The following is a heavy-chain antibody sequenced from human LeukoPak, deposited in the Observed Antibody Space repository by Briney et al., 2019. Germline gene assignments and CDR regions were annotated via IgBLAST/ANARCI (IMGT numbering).Heavy chain of an antibody. J-gene: IGHJ4*02. CDR2: INTNTGNP. D-gene: IGHD6-19*01. CDR1: GYTFTSYT. V-gene: IGHV7-4-1*02. Sequence: ASVKVSCKASGYTFTSYTLNWVRQAPGQGLEWMGWINTNTGNPTYAQGFTGRFVFSLDTSLSTAYLQISSLKTEDTAVYFCARGNRAVGVDSWGQGTLVTVSS. CDR3: ARGNRAVGVDS.